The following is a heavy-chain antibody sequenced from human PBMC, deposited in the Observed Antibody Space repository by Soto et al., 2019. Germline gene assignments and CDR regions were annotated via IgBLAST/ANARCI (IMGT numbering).Heavy chain of an antibody. CDR3: ARHLGLYYDYIWGGSYFDY. D-gene: IGHD3-16*01. Sequence: SETLSLTCTVSGGSISSSSYYWGWIRQPPGKGLEWIGSIYYSGSTYYNPSLKSRVTISVDTSKNQFSLKLSSVTAADTAVYYCARHLGLYYDYIWGGSYFDYWGQGTLVTVSS. CDR1: GGSISSSSYY. V-gene: IGHV4-39*01. J-gene: IGHJ4*02. CDR2: IYYSGST.